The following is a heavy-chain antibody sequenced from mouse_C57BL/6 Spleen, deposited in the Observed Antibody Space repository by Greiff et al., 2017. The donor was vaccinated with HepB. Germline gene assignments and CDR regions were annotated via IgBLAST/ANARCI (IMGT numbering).Heavy chain of an antibody. V-gene: IGHV14-4*01. CDR2: IDPENGDT. J-gene: IGHJ2*01. Sequence: VQLQESGAELVRPGASVKLSCTASGFTIKDDYMHWVKQRPEQGLEWIGWIDPENGDTKYASKFQGKATITADTSSSTAYLQLSSLTSEDTAVYYCTTGDSNYHGYWGQGTTLTVAS. CDR1: GFTIKDDY. D-gene: IGHD2-5*01. CDR3: TTGDSNYHGY.